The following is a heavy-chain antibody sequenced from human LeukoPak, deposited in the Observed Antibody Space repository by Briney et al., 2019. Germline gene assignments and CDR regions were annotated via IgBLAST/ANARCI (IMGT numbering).Heavy chain of an antibody. V-gene: IGHV4-59*01. CDR2: IYYSGST. D-gene: IGHD5-18*01. Sequence: SETLSLTCTVSGGSTSSYYWSWIRQPPGKGLEWIGYIYYSGSTDYNPSLKSRVTISVDTSKNQFSLKLSSVTAADTAVYYCARDDSYGLFDYWGQGTLVTVSS. CDR3: ARDDSYGLFDY. CDR1: GGSTSSYY. J-gene: IGHJ4*02.